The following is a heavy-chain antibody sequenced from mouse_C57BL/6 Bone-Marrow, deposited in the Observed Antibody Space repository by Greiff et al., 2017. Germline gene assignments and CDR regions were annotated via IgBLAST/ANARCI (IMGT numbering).Heavy chain of an antibody. D-gene: IGHD2-2*01. V-gene: IGHV1-69*01. J-gene: IGHJ3*01. CDR3: ARDYYGYAAWCAY. CDR2: IDPSDSYT. CDR1: GYTFTSYW. Sequence: QVQLKQPGAELVMPGASVKLSCKASGYTFTSYWMHWVKQRPGQGLEWIGEIDPSDSYTNYNQKFKGKSTLTVDKSSSTAYMQLSSLTSEDAAVYYCARDYYGYAAWCAYWGQGTLVTVSA.